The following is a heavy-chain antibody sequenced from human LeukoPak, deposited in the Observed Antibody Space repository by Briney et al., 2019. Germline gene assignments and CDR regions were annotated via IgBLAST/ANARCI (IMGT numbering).Heavy chain of an antibody. V-gene: IGHV4-38-2*01. CDR1: DFSIITTYY. CDR3: ARQLYSDSSA. J-gene: IGHJ3*01. CDR2: VFHSGST. Sequence: SETLSLTCDVSDFSIITTYYWGWIRQPPGKGLEWIGNVFHSGSTYYNPSLKSRVTISVDKSKNQFSLKLRSVTAADTAVYYYARQLYSDSSAWGQGTMVTVSS. D-gene: IGHD3-22*01.